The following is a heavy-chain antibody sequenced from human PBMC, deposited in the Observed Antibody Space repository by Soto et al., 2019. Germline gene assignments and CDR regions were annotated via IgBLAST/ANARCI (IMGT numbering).Heavy chain of an antibody. CDR2: IIPIFGTA. Sequence: SVKVSCKASGGTFSSYAISWVRQAPGQGLEWMGGIIPIFGTANYAQKFQGRVTITADESTRTAYMELSSPRSEDTAVYYCARDGAWLRQNWFDPGGQGTLVNVSS. J-gene: IGHJ5*02. V-gene: IGHV1-69*13. D-gene: IGHD5-12*01. CDR3: ARDGAWLRQNWFDP. CDR1: GGTFSSYA.